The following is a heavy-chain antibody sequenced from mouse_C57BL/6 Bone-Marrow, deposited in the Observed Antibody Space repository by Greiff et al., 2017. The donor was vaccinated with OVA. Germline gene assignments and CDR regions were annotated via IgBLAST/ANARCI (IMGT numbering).Heavy chain of an antibody. Sequence: VQLQESGAELARPGASVKLSCKASGYTFTSYGISWVKQRTGQGLEWIGEIYPRSGNTYYNEKFKGKATLTADKSSSTAYMELRSLTSEDSAVYFCARNWITTVVATDFDVWGTGTTVTVSS. CDR3: ARNWITTVVATDFDV. V-gene: IGHV1-81*01. CDR1: GYTFTSYG. J-gene: IGHJ1*03. CDR2: IYPRSGNT. D-gene: IGHD1-1*01.